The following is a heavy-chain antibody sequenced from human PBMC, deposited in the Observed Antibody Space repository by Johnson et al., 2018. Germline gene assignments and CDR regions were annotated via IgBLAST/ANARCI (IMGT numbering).Heavy chain of an antibody. CDR2: INHSGST. J-gene: IGHJ6*02. V-gene: IGHV4-34*01. CDR1: GGSFSGYY. Sequence: QVQLQQWGAGLLKPSETLSLTCAVYGGSFSGYYWSWIRQPPGKGLEWSGEINHSGSTNYNPSLKSRVTISVDTSKNQFSLKLSSVTAADTAVYYCARDGDGSGSYYSWGAYYYYYGMDVWGQGTTVTVSS. CDR3: ARDGDGSGSYYSWGAYYYYYGMDV. D-gene: IGHD3-10*01.